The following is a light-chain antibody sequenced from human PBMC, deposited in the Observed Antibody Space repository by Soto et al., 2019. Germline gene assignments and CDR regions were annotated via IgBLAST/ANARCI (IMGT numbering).Light chain of an antibody. J-gene: IGKJ4*01. CDR1: EGISGR. CDR3: LQLYRYPLT. Sequence: IQLTQSPSSLSASVGDRVTITCRASEGISGRLAWYQRKPGKVPTLLIYPASSFQSGVPSRFSGSASGTDFSLTITSLQPEDFATYYCLQLYRYPLTFGGGTTVDI. CDR2: PAS. V-gene: IGKV1-9*01.